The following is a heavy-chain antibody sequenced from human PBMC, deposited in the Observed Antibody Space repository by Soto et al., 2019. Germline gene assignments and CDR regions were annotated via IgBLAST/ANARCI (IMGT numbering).Heavy chain of an antibody. CDR2: ISSSRCYI. V-gene: IGHV3-21*01. Sequence: GVLRLSCAASGFTFSNYSMNWVRQDKGRGLEWVSSISSSRCYIYCADSVKGRFTIPRDNAENSLYLQMNSLRAEDTAVYYCARVYCSGGGCYHLDYWGQGTLVTVSS. J-gene: IGHJ4*02. D-gene: IGHD2-15*01. CDR3: ARVYCSGGGCYHLDY. CDR1: GFTFSNYS.